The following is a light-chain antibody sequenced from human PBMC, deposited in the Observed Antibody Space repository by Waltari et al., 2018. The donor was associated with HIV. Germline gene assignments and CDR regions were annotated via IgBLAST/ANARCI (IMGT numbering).Light chain of an antibody. V-gene: IGKV1-33*01. CDR1: QDITKY. CDR3: QQYETLPYT. Sequence: QVTQAPSSLTASVGDRVTITCQASQDITKYLNWYQQKPGKAPKLLIYDASNLEIGIPSRFSGSGSGTDFTFTITSLQPGDVATYYCQQYETLPYTFGQGTKLDIK. J-gene: IGKJ2*01. CDR2: DAS.